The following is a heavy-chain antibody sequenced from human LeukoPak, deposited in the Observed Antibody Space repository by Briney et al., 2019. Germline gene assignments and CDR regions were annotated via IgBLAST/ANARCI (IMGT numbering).Heavy chain of an antibody. Sequence: ASVTVSCKASGYTFTSYGISWVRQAPGQGLEWMGWISAYNGNTNYAQRLQGRVTMTTDTSTGTAYMELRSLRSDDTAVYYCARGGIVATMYYYYYYMDVWGKGTTVTVSS. V-gene: IGHV1-18*01. D-gene: IGHD5-12*01. J-gene: IGHJ6*03. CDR3: ARGGIVATMYYYYYYMDV. CDR2: ISAYNGNT. CDR1: GYTFTSYG.